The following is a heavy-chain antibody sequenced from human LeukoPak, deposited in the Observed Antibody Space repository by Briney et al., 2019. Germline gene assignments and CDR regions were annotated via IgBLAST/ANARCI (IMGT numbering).Heavy chain of an antibody. Sequence: GGSLRLFCEASGYTFEGYDVSWVRQAPGKGLEWVSGINWNGGSTGYADSVKGRFTISRDNAKNSLYLQMNSLRAEDTALYHCARTSSSWYYYYGMDVWGQGTTVTVSS. J-gene: IGHJ6*02. CDR2: INWNGGST. CDR3: ARTSSSWYYYYGMDV. V-gene: IGHV3-20*01. D-gene: IGHD6-13*01. CDR1: GYTFEGYD.